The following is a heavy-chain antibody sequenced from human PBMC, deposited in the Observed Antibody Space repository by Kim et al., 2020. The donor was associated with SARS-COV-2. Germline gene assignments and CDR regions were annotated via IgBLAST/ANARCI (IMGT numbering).Heavy chain of an antibody. J-gene: IGHJ4*01. V-gene: IGHV6-1*01. Sequence: SQTLSLTCAISGDSVSSNSAAWNWIRQSPSRGLAWLVRTYYRSKWYSDYAVSVNSRIPINPDTSTNLFSLQLNSVTPQDTAVYYCARAKEYSSSSGFDYWGHGTLVTVSS. CDR2: TYYRSKWYS. CDR1: GDSVSSNSAA. D-gene: IGHD6-6*01. CDR3: ARAKEYSSSSGFDY.